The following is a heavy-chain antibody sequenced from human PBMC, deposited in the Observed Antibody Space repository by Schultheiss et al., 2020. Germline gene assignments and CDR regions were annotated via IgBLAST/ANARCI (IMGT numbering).Heavy chain of an antibody. CDR3: ASLRGSGHNYYYYGRDV. CDR1: GGSISSYY. Sequence: SETLSLTCTVSGGSISSYYWSWIRQPPGKGLEWIGYIYYSGSTYYNPSLKSRVTISVDTSKNQFSLKLSSVTAADTAVYYCASLRGSGHNYYYYGRDVWGQGTTVTVSS. J-gene: IGHJ6*02. CDR2: IYYSGST. D-gene: IGHD3-16*01. V-gene: IGHV4-59*12.